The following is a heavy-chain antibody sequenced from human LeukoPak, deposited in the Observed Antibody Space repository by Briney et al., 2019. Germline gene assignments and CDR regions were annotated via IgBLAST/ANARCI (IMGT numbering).Heavy chain of an antibody. CDR2: IYHSGST. CDR3: ARGEGRGWYPYYFDY. D-gene: IGHD6-19*01. CDR1: GGSISSSNW. J-gene: IGHJ4*02. Sequence: PSGTLSLTCAVSGGSISSSNWWSWVRQPPGKGLVWIGEIYHSGSTNYNPSLKSRVSISVDKSKNQFSLKLSSVTAADTAVYYCARGEGRGWYPYYFDYWGXGTLVTVSS. V-gene: IGHV4-4*02.